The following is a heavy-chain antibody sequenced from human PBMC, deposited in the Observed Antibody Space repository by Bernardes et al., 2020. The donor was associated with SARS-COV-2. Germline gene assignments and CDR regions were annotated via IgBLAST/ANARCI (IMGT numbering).Heavy chain of an antibody. CDR2: IVVGSGNT. Sequence: SVKVSCKASGFTFTNSAMQWVRQARGQRLEWIGWIVVGSGNTNYAQKFQERVTITRDMSTSTAYMELSSLRSEDTAGYYCAAERGYCGGDCFDYWGQGTLVTVAS. CDR3: AAERGYCGGDCFDY. CDR1: GFTFTNSA. D-gene: IGHD2-21*01. V-gene: IGHV1-58*02. J-gene: IGHJ4*02.